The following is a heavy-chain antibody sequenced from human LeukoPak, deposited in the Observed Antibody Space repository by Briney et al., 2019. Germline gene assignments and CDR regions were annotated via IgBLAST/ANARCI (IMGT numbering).Heavy chain of an antibody. V-gene: IGHV4-34*01. CDR3: AREEDSSSWYYFDY. CDR2: INHSGST. Sequence: SETLSLTCAVYGGSFSGYYWSWIRQPPGKGLEWIGEINHSGSTNYNPSLKSRVTMSVDTSKNQFSLKLSSVTAADTAVYYCAREEDSSSWYYFDYWGQGTLVTVSS. J-gene: IGHJ4*02. D-gene: IGHD6-13*01. CDR1: GGSFSGYY.